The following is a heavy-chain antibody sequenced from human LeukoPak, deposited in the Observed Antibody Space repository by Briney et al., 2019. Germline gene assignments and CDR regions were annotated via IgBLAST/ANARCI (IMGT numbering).Heavy chain of an antibody. CDR3: ARYCSGGSCYSVAFDP. CDR2: MNPNSGNT. J-gene: IGHJ5*02. CDR1: GYTFTSYD. D-gene: IGHD2-15*01. V-gene: IGHV1-8*01. Sequence: ASVKVSCKASGYTFTSYDINWVRQATGQGLEWMGWMNPNSGNTGYAQKFQGRVTMTRNTSISTAYMELSSLRSEDTAVYYCARYCSGGSCYSVAFDPWGQGILVTVSS.